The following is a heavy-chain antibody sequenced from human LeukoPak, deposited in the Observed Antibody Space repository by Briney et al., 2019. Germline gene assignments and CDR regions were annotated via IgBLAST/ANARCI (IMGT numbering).Heavy chain of an antibody. CDR2: IYYSGST. J-gene: IGHJ5*02. Sequence: SETLSLTCTVSGGSLSSYYCSWIRQPPGEGLEWIGYIYYSGSTNYHPSLKSRVTISVDTSKNQFSLKLSSVTAADTAVYYCARAITGLWFGEGGWFDPWGQGTLVTVSS. D-gene: IGHD3-10*01. V-gene: IGHV4-59*01. CDR1: GGSLSSYY. CDR3: ARAITGLWFGEGGWFDP.